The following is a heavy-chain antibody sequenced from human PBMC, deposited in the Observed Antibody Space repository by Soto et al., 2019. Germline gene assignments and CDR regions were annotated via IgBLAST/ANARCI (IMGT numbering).Heavy chain of an antibody. J-gene: IGHJ5*02. CDR1: GFTFSGYT. Sequence: EVQLVESGGGLVKPGGSLRLSCAASGFTFSGYTMNWVRQAPGKGLEWVSSISSSSSDIYYADSVKGRFTISRDNSKNTVFLQMNSLRVDDTGVYYCSRLPTLVVPAALILATWGQGTRVTVSS. CDR3: SRLPTLVVPAALILAT. V-gene: IGHV3-21*04. D-gene: IGHD2-2*01. CDR2: ISSSSSDI.